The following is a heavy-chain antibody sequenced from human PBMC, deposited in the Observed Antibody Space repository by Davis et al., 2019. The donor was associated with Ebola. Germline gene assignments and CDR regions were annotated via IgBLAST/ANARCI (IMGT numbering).Heavy chain of an antibody. CDR3: SRGRWFGEFGPENFDY. CDR1: GHTFTGYY. J-gene: IGHJ4*02. Sequence: ASVKVSCKASGHTFTGYYMHWVRQAPGQGLGWMRWINPDSGGTNYAQKFQGWVTMTRDTSISTAYMELSSLRSEDTAVYYCSRGRWFGEFGPENFDYWGQGTLVTVSS. V-gene: IGHV1-2*04. D-gene: IGHD3-10*01. CDR2: INPDSGGT.